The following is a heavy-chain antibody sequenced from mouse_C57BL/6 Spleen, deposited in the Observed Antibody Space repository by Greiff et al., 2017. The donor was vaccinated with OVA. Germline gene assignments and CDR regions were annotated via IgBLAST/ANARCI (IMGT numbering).Heavy chain of an antibody. D-gene: IGHD3-1*01. CDR2: IYPGDGDT. Sequence: QVQLQQSGAELVKPGASVKISCKASGYAFSSYSMNWVKQRPGKGLEWIGQIYPGDGDTNYNGKFKGTATLTADKSSSTAYMQLSSLTSEDSAVYFCARWGGYPDYWGQGTTLTVSS. J-gene: IGHJ2*01. CDR1: GYAFSSYS. V-gene: IGHV1-80*01. CDR3: ARWGGYPDY.